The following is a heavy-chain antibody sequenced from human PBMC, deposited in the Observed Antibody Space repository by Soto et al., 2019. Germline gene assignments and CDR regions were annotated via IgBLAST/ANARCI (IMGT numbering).Heavy chain of an antibody. Sequence: AGGSLRLSCAASGFPFSSTDMTWVRQAPGKGLDWVSTIDGSGGTTYYADSVKGRFTISRDNSMNTVYLQMNSLRADDTALYYCAKNSGWFNTWGQGPLVTVSS. D-gene: IGHD3-10*01. V-gene: IGHV3-23*01. CDR2: IDGSGGTT. CDR3: AKNSGWFNT. J-gene: IGHJ5*02. CDR1: GFPFSSTD.